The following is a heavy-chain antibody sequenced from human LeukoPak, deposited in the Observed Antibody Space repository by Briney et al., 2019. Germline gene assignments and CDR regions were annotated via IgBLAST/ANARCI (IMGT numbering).Heavy chain of an antibody. J-gene: IGHJ1*01. D-gene: IGHD6-6*01. V-gene: IGHV4-61*01. CDR1: GASITTTNFW. CDR3: ARYGLVEFRNAFQY. Sequence: PSETLSLTRSVSGASITTTNFWWTWIRQSPGRGLEWIGYIHDRGSDKYNPALESRATLSVDTSKNQFSLKLNSVTAADTAVYYCARYGLVEFRNAFQYWGQGILVSVSS. CDR2: IHDRGSD.